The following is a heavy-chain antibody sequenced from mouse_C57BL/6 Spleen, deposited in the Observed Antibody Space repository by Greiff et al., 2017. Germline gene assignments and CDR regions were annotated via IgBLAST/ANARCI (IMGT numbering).Heavy chain of an antibody. Sequence: QVQLQQSGPELVKPGASVKISCKASGYAFSSSWMNWVKQRPGKGLEWIGRIYPGDGDTNYNGKFKGKATLTADKSSSTAYMQLSSLTSEDSAVYFCARATTVVDYFDYWGQGTTLTVSS. CDR1: GYAFSSSW. V-gene: IGHV1-82*01. D-gene: IGHD1-1*01. CDR2: IYPGDGDT. J-gene: IGHJ2*01. CDR3: ARATTVVDYFDY.